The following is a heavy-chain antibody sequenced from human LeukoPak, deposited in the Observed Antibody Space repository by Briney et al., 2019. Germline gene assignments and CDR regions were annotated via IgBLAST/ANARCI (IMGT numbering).Heavy chain of an antibody. V-gene: IGHV4-61*02. CDR1: GGSISSGSNY. J-gene: IGHJ4*02. Sequence: SETLSLTCTVSGGSISSGSNYWSWIRQPAGKGREWIGRISTSGGTNYNPSLKSRVTMSVDTSKNQFSLKLSSVTAADTAVYYCARVSSSSWYTPNFDYWGQGTLVTVSS. CDR3: ARVSSSSWYTPNFDY. CDR2: ISTSGGT. D-gene: IGHD6-13*01.